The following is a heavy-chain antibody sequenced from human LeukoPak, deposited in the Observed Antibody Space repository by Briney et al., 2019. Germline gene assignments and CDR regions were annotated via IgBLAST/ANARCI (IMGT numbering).Heavy chain of an antibody. Sequence: GGSLRLSCAASGFTFSDYYMTWIRQAPGKGLEWVSYISSSGSTMYYADSVKGRFTISRDNAKNSLYLQMNSLRAEDTAVYYCARTMSGYYRSYYFDYWGQGTLVTVSS. CDR1: GFTFSDYY. D-gene: IGHD3-3*01. CDR3: ARTMSGYYRSYYFDY. V-gene: IGHV3-11*04. J-gene: IGHJ4*02. CDR2: ISSSGSTM.